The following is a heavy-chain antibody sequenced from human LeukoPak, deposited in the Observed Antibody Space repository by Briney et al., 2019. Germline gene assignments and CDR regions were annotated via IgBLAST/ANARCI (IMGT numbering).Heavy chain of an antibody. V-gene: IGHV3-33*01. CDR2: IWYDGSNK. CDR1: GFTFSSYG. J-gene: IGHJ4*02. CDR3: ARTPHSYGLREGDY. D-gene: IGHD5-18*01. Sequence: GRSLRLSCAASGFTFSSYGMYWVRQAPGKGLEWVAVIWYDGSNKYYADSVKGRFTISRDNSKNTLYLQMNSLRAEDTAVYYCARTPHSYGLREGDYWGQGTLVTVSS.